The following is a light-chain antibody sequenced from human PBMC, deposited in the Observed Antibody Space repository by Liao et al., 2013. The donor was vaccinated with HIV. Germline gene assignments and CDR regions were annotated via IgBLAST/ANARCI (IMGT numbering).Light chain of an antibody. V-gene: IGLV3-21*01. CDR3: QAWDRSAAVV. J-gene: IGLJ2*01. Sequence: SYVVTQPPSVSVAPGKAARIPCGGNNIGSKSVHWYQQMPGQAPVLVMYYDQNRPSGIPERISGSISGNTATLTISGVETGDEADYFCQAWDRSAAVVFGGGTKLTVL. CDR1: NIGSKS. CDR2: YDQ.